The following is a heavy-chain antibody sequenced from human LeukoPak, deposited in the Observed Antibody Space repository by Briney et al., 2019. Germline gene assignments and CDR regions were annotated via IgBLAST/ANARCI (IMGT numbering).Heavy chain of an antibody. CDR1: GYNFISQG. V-gene: IGHV7-4-1*02. CDR2: INTDPGNP. Sequence: GASVKVSCKASGYNFISQGMNWVRQAPGQGLEWMGWINTDPGNPTYAQGFTGRFVFSLDYSVSTAYLEINNLMPEDTAKYYCVKEILRFDLWGQGTMVTVSS. CDR3: VKEILRFDL. J-gene: IGHJ3*01. D-gene: IGHD3-9*01.